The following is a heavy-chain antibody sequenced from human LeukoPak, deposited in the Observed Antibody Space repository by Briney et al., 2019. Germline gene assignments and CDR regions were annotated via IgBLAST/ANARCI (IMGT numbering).Heavy chain of an antibody. V-gene: IGHV3-9*01. CDR1: GFTFDDYA. J-gene: IGHJ6*02. D-gene: IGHD4-17*01. CDR3: ARGMTTVTSYYYYYGMDV. CDR2: ISWNSGSI. Sequence: GRSLRLSCAASGFTFDDYAMHWVRQAPGKGLEWVSGISWNSGSIGYADSVKGRFTISRDNAKNSLYLQMNSLRAEDTAVYYCARGMTTVTSYYYYYGMDVWGQGTTVTVSS.